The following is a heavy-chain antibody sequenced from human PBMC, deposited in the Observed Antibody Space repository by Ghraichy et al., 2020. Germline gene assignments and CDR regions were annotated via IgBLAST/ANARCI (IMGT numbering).Heavy chain of an antibody. CDR3: AKDLILGGYPYYFDY. CDR2: ISGSGGST. Sequence: GGSLRLSCAASGFTFSSYAMSWVRQAPGKGLEWVSAISGSGGSTYYADSVKGRFTISRDNSKNTLYLQMNSLRAEDTAVYYCAKDLILGGYPYYFDYWGQGTLVTVSS. D-gene: IGHD3-22*01. V-gene: IGHV3-23*01. J-gene: IGHJ4*02. CDR1: GFTFSSYA.